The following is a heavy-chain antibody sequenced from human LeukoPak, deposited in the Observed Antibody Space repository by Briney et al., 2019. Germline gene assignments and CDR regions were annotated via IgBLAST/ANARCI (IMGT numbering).Heavy chain of an antibody. D-gene: IGHD5-24*01. Sequence: GGSLRLSCAASGFTFSSYWMHWVRQAPGKGLVWVSRIDTDGSFTSYADSVRGRFTISRDNAKNTLYLQMSSLRAEDTAVYYCARDGYNSDFGDYWGQGTLVTVSS. CDR2: IDTDGSFT. J-gene: IGHJ4*02. V-gene: IGHV3-74*01. CDR1: GFTFSSYW. CDR3: ARDGYNSDFGDY.